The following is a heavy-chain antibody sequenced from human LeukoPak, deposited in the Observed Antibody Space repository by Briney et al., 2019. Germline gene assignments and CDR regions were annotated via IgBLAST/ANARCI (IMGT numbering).Heavy chain of an antibody. CDR3: ARDGYCSSTSCYRWDYYYYGMDI. CDR1: GFTFSSYW. J-gene: IGHJ6*02. V-gene: IGHV3-7*01. Sequence: GGSLRLSCAASGFTFSSYWMSWVRQAPGKGLEWVANIKQDGSEKYYVDSVKGRFTISRDNAKNSLYLQMNSLRAEDTAVYYCARDGYCSSTSCYRWDYYYYGMDIWGQGTTVTVSS. CDR2: IKQDGSEK. D-gene: IGHD2-2*03.